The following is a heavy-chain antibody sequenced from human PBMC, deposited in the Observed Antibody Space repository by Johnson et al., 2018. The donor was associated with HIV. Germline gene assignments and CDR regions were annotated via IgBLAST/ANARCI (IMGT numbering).Heavy chain of an antibody. CDR3: ARGGPFHALSI. CDR1: GFSFSTYW. CDR2: INSDGSNT. V-gene: IGHV3-74*01. J-gene: IGHJ3*02. Sequence: VQLVESGGGLVQPGGSLRLSCAASGFSFSTYWMHWVRQAPGKGLVWVSRINSDGSNTTYADSVKGRFTISRDNAKNTRYLQMHNLRAEDTAVYYCARGGPFHALSIWGQGTMVTVSS. D-gene: IGHD2-21*01.